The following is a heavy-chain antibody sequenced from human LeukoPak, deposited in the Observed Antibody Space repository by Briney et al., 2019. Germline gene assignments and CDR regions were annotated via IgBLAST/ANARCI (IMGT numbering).Heavy chain of an antibody. CDR3: ATSADYGSGSYSLYYYYYYMDV. CDR1: GGAISRNSYY. V-gene: IGHV4-39*07. D-gene: IGHD3-10*01. CDR2: LYLSGST. Sequence: SETLSLTCTVSGGAISRNSYYWGWFRQPPGKGLEWIGSLYLSGSTYYNPSLKSRVTISVDTSKNQFSLKLSSVTAADTAVYYCATSADYGSGSYSLYYYYYYMDVWGKGTTVTVSS. J-gene: IGHJ6*03.